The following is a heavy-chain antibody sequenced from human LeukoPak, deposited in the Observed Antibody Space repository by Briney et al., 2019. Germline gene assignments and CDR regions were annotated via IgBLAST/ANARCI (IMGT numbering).Heavy chain of an antibody. V-gene: IGHV3-48*01. CDR2: ISSSRTNT. CDR3: ARGPYGDYDSYYGVDV. J-gene: IGHJ6*02. Sequence: PGGSLRLSCAASGFTFSTYSMTWVRQAPGKGLEWVSYISSSRTNTFYTDSVKGRFTISRDNAKNSLYLQMNSLRVEDTAVYYCARGPYGDYDSYYGVDVWGQGTTVTVS. D-gene: IGHD4-17*01. CDR1: GFTFSTYS.